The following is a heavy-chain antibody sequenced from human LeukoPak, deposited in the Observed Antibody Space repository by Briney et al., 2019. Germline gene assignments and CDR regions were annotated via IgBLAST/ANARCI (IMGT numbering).Heavy chain of an antibody. CDR2: ISGSGGST. Sequence: GGSLRLSCAASGFTFISYAMSWVRQAPGKGLEWVSAISGSGGSTYYADSVKGRFTISRDNSKNTLYLQMNSLRAEDTAVYYCAKDKRAVAGTVGYFDYWGQGTLVTVSS. V-gene: IGHV3-23*01. J-gene: IGHJ4*02. CDR1: GFTFISYA. CDR3: AKDKRAVAGTVGYFDY. D-gene: IGHD6-19*01.